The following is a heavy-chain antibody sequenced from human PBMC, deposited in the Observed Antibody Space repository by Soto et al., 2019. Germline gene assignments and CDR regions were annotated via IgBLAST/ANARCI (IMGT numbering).Heavy chain of an antibody. CDR1: GFTFSGFP. CDR3: ARGWNLDL. V-gene: IGHV3-23*01. D-gene: IGHD1-1*01. Sequence: VQLLESGGGLVQPGGTLRLSCAASGFTFSGFPMNWVRQAPGKGLDWVSTISATTPNTYYADSVKGRFTISRDNSKSTLYLQMNSLRGEDTAVYYCARGWNLDLWGQGSLVT. CDR2: ISATTPNT. J-gene: IGHJ5*02.